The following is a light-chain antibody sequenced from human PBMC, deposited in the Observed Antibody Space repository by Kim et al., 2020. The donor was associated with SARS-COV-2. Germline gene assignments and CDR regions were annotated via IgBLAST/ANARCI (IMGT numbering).Light chain of an antibody. J-gene: IGLJ3*02. V-gene: IGLV3-1*01. CDR2: QDS. CDR3: QAWDSSTAV. CDR1: KLGYKY. Sequence: GAPGQTASITCSGDKLGYKYACWYQQKPGQSPVLVIYQDSKRPSGIPERFSGSNSGNTVTLTISGTQAMDEADYYCQAWDSSTAVFCGGTKVTVL.